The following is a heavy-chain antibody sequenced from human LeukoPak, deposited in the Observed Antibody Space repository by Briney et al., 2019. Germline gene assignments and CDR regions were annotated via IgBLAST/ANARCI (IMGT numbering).Heavy chain of an antibody. CDR3: ARVHITMIVVVTRGWFDP. CDR1: GYTFTGYY. D-gene: IGHD3-22*01. Sequence: ASVKVSCKASGYTFTGYYMHWVRQAPGQGLEWMGRINPNSGGTNYAQKFQGRVTMTRDTSISTAYMELSSLRSEDTAVYYCARVHITMIVVVTRGWFDPWGQGTLVTVSS. CDR2: INPNSGGT. V-gene: IGHV1-2*06. J-gene: IGHJ5*02.